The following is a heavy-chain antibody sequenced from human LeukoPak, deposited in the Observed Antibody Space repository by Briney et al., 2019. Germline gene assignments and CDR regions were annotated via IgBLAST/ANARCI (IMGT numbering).Heavy chain of an antibody. CDR1: GGSISSSSYY. Sequence: SETLSLTCTVSGGSISSSSYYWGWIRQPPGKGLEWIGSIYYSGNTYYNPSLKSRVTISFDTSKNQFSLKLTSATAADTAVYYCARDPGVTTGTYYFDSWGQGSLVTVSS. CDR3: ARDPGVTTGTYYFDS. J-gene: IGHJ4*02. V-gene: IGHV4-39*07. D-gene: IGHD1-1*01. CDR2: IYYSGNT.